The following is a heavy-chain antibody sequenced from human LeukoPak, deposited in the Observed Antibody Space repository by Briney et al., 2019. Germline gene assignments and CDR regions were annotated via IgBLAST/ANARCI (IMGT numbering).Heavy chain of an antibody. CDR3: AREALMATND. CDR1: GGSISSSSYY. CDR2: IYYSGST. J-gene: IGHJ4*02. Sequence: PSETLSLTCTVSGGSISSSSYYWGWIRQPPGKGLEWIGSIYYSGSTYYNPSLKSRVTISVDTSKNQFSLKLSSVTAADTAVYYCAREALMATNDWGQGTLVTVSS. D-gene: IGHD5-24*01. V-gene: IGHV4-39*07.